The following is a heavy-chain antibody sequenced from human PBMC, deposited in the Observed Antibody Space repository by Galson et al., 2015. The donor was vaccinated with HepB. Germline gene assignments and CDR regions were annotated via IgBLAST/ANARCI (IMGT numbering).Heavy chain of an antibody. CDR1: GGSISSSSYY. Sequence: ETLSLTCTVSGGSISSSSYYWGWIRQPPGKGLEWIGSIYYSGSTHYNPSLKSRVTISVDTSKNQFSLKLSSVTAADTAAYYCARRGQWLGHYYFDYWGQGTLVTVSS. D-gene: IGHD6-19*01. CDR3: ARRGQWLGHYYFDY. V-gene: IGHV4-39*01. J-gene: IGHJ4*02. CDR2: IYYSGST.